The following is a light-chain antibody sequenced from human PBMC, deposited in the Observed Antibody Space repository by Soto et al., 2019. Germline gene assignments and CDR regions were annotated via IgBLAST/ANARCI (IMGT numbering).Light chain of an antibody. CDR1: QSVRNNY. CDR3: QQYGTSPYA. J-gene: IGKJ2*01. CDR2: GAS. V-gene: IGKV3-20*01. Sequence: ETVLTQSPGTLSLSPGERATLSCRASQSVRNNYLAWYQQKPGQAPRLLIYGASGRATGTPDRFSGSGSGTDFTLTISRLEPDDFAVEYCQQYGTSPYAFGQGTKLEI.